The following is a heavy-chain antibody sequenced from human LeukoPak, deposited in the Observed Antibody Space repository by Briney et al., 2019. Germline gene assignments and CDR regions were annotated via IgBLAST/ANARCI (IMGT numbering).Heavy chain of an antibody. CDR1: GFTFSSYA. D-gene: IGHD3-22*01. J-gene: IGHJ4*02. V-gene: IGHV3-23*01. Sequence: GGPLRLSCAAPGFTFSSYAMSWVRQAPGKGLEWVSAISGSGGSTYYADSVRGRFTISRDNSKNTLYLQMNSLRAEDTAVFYCAKRDSSGSYYFDYWGQGTLVTVSS. CDR2: ISGSGGST. CDR3: AKRDSSGSYYFDY.